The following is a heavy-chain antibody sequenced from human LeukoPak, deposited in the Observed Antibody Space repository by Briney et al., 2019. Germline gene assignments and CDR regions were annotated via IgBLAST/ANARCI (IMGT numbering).Heavy chain of an antibody. Sequence: PSETLSLTCTVSGGSISSGGYSWSWIRQPPGKGLEWIGYIYHSGSTYYNPSLKSRVPISVDRSKNQFSLKLSSVPAADTAVYYCARGIAGTTLWGDWGQGTLVTVSS. V-gene: IGHV4-30-2*01. CDR3: ARGIAGTTLWGD. J-gene: IGHJ4*02. D-gene: IGHD1-20*01. CDR1: GGSISSGGYS. CDR2: IYHSGST.